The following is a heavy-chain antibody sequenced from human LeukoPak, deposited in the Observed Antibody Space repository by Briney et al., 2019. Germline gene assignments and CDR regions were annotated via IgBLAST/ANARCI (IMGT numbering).Heavy chain of an antibody. D-gene: IGHD3-16*01. CDR3: ARDRRGVMNYFDY. CDR1: GYTFTGYY. CDR2: INPNSGGT. J-gene: IGHJ4*02. V-gene: IGHV1-2*06. Sequence: AASVKVSCKASGYTFTGYYMHWVRQTPGQGLEWMGRINPNSGGTNYAQKFQGRVTMTRDTSISTAYMELRRLRSDDTAVYYCARDRRGVMNYFDYWGQGTLVTVSS.